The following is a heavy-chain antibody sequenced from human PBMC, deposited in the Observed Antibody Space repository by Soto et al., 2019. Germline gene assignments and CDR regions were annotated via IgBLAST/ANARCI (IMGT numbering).Heavy chain of an antibody. V-gene: IGHV4-31*03. J-gene: IGHJ3*02. D-gene: IGHD2-15*01. CDR3: AREKEGYCSGGSCYREAFHI. Sequence: QVQLQESGPGLVKPSQTLSLTCTVSGGSISSGGYYWSWIRQHPGKGLEWIGYIYYSGSTYYNPSLKSRVTISVDTSKNQFSLKLSSVTAADTAVYYCAREKEGYCSGGSCYREAFHIWGQGTMVTVSS. CDR2: IYYSGST. CDR1: GGSISSGGYY.